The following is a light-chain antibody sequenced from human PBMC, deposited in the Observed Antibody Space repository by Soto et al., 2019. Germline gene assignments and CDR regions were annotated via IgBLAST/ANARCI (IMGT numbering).Light chain of an antibody. CDR1: QSVSSN. CDR3: QQYDHWHFT. J-gene: IGKJ3*01. V-gene: IGKV3-15*01. Sequence: EIVMTQSPATLSVSPGERATLSCRASQSVSSNLAWYQPKPGQAPRLLIYGASTRATGVPARFSGSGSGTEFTLTISSLQSEDFIVYYCQQYDHWHFTFGPETKVDIK. CDR2: GAS.